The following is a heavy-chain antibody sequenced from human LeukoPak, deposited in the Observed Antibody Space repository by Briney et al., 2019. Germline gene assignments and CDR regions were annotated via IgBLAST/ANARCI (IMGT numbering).Heavy chain of an antibody. CDR1: GCTFTSYD. Sequence: ASVKVSCKASGCTFTSYDINWVRQATGQGLEWMGWMNPNSGNTGYAQKFQGRVTMTRNTSISTAYMELSSLRSEDTAVYYCARGRIQQQLVLHYWGQGTLVTVSS. V-gene: IGHV1-8*01. J-gene: IGHJ4*02. CDR2: MNPNSGNT. CDR3: ARGRIQQQLVLHY. D-gene: IGHD6-13*01.